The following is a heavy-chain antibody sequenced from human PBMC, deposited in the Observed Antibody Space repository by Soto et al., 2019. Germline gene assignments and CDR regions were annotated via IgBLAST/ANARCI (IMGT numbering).Heavy chain of an antibody. CDR1: SASIITEQR. J-gene: IGHJ4*02. Sequence: QMQLQESGPGLVKPSETLSLTCAVSSASIITEQRWTWVRQPPGKGLEWIGEIHHSGSTNNNPSLRSRVTMSVAKSKNQFSLNLNSVTAADTALYCCARSFGWYAIDHWGQGTLVIVSS. V-gene: IGHV4-4*01. CDR3: ARSFGWYAIDH. CDR2: IHHSGST. D-gene: IGHD6-19*01.